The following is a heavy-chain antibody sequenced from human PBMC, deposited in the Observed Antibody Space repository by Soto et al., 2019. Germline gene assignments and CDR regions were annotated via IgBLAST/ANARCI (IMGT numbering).Heavy chain of an antibody. D-gene: IGHD2-15*01. CDR1: GYTFTSYD. V-gene: IGHV1-8*01. CDR3: ARGGVLVVNLTHNCFDP. J-gene: IGHJ5*02. Sequence: ASVRVSCKASGYTFTSYDINWVRQATGQGIEWIGWMNPNSGNTGYAQKFQGRVIMTSNTSISTANMELSSLRSEDTAVYYCARGGVLVVNLTHNCFDPPGQGTLGTVFS. CDR2: MNPNSGNT.